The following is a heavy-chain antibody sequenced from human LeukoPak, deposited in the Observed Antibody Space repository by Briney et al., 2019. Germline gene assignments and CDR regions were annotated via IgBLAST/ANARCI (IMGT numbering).Heavy chain of an antibody. CDR3: ARESDGHDSLIDI. D-gene: IGHD3-9*01. J-gene: IGHJ3*02. V-gene: IGHV3-74*01. CDR2: ISSDGSVT. CDR1: GFTFRTYW. Sequence: GGSLRLSCAASGFTFRTYWMQWVRQAPGKGLVWVSRISSDGSVTAYADSVKGRFTISRDNAKNKMFLQMNSLRAEDTALYFCARESDGHDSLIDIWGQGTIVTVSS.